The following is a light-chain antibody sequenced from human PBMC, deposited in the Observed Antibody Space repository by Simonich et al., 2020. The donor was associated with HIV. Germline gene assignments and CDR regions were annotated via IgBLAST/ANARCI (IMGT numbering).Light chain of an antibody. V-gene: IGLV2-14*01. J-gene: IGLJ2*01. CDR2: DVN. Sequence: QSALTQPASVSGSPGQSITISCTGTSSDVGGYNYVSWYQQPPGKAPKLMIYDVNKRPSGVSNRFSGSKSGNTASLTISGLQAEHEADYYCSSYTSSSTVVFGGGTKLTVL. CDR3: SSYTSSSTVV. CDR1: SSDVGGYNY.